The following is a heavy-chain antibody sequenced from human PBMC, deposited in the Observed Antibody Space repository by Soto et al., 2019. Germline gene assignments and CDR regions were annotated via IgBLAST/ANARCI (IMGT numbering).Heavy chain of an antibody. D-gene: IGHD6-13*01. V-gene: IGHV1-3*01. Sequence: GAPGKVSCKASGYTLTRYAMHLVRPAPGQRLEWMGWINADNGNTKYSQKFQGRVTITRDTSASTAYMELSSLRSEDTAVYYCARDREQLRPFDPWGQGTLVTVSS. CDR2: INADNGNT. CDR1: GYTLTRYA. J-gene: IGHJ5*02. CDR3: ARDREQLRPFDP.